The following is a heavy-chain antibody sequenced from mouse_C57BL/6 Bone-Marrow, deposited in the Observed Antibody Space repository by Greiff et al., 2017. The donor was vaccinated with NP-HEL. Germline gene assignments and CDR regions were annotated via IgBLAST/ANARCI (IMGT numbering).Heavy chain of an antibody. Sequence: QVQLQQPGAELVKPGASVKLSCKASGYTFPSYWMPWVKQRPGQGLEWIGMIPPNSGSTNYNEKFKSKATLTVDKSSSTAYMQLSSLTSEDSAVYYCARNYIMDYWGQGTSVTVSS. CDR3: ARNYIMDY. V-gene: IGHV1-64*01. CDR2: IPPNSGST. J-gene: IGHJ4*01. CDR1: GYTFPSYW.